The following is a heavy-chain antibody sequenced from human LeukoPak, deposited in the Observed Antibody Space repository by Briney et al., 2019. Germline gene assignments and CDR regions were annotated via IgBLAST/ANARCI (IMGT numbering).Heavy chain of an antibody. CDR3: GAYGSGVYYPFT. J-gene: IGHJ1*01. Sequence: SETLSLTCIVSGASINSYSWSWVRQPAGKGLEWIGRIYASGDTNYNPPLNSRVTMSVDKSRNQFSLKLTSVTAADTAVYFCGAYGSGVYYPFTWGQGTLVTVSS. CDR1: GASINSYS. V-gene: IGHV4-4*07. CDR2: IYASGDT. D-gene: IGHD3-10*01.